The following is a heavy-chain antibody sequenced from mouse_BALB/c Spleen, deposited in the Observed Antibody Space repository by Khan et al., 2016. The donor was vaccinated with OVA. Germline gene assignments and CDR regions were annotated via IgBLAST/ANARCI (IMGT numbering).Heavy chain of an antibody. D-gene: IGHD4-1*01. J-gene: IGHJ3*01. CDR3: ASNLTGSFAY. Sequence: EVELVESGGDLVKPGGSLKLSCAASGFTFSSYSMSWVRQTPDKRLERVATISSGGDYTYYLDSVKGRFTISRDTAKNTLYLQMSSLKSEDTAMYYCASNLTGSFAYWGQGTLVTVSA. CDR2: ISSGGDYT. CDR1: GFTFSSYS. V-gene: IGHV5-6*01.